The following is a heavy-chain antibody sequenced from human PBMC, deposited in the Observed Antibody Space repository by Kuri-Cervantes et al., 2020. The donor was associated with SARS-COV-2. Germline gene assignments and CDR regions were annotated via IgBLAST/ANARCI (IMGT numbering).Heavy chain of an antibody. J-gene: IGHJ6*02. CDR1: GFTFNTYS. V-gene: IGHV3-21*06. CDR3: ARDPSHYGIDV. CDR2: ISSGSSFI. Sequence: GESLKISCAASGFTFNTYSMSWVRQAPGKGLEWVSYISSGSSFIYYADSVKGRFTISRDNAKNSLYLQMNSLRAEDTAVYYCARDPSHYGIDVGGQGTTVTVSS.